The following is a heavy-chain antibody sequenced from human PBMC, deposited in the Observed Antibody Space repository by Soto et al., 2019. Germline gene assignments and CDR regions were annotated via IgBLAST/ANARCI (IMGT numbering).Heavy chain of an antibody. CDR2: VRAHNAGGTR. CDR1: GFIFSDAW. Sequence: DVQLVESGGGLVKPGGSLRLSCAASGFIFSDAWMSWVRQAPGKGLEWVGRVRAHNAGGTRDYTAPVRGRFTVSRDDSKKTVYLEKNSLTPEDPAVYYLNAGGAIELWSPADHLGQGNLVHVAS. J-gene: IGHJ4*02. V-gene: IGHV3-15*01. CDR3: NAGGAIELWSPADH. D-gene: IGHD1-7*01.